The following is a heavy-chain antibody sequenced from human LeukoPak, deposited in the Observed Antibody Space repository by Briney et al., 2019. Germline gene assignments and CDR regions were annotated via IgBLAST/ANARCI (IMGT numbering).Heavy chain of an antibody. CDR3: ARSLQWLLRYFDS. D-gene: IGHD6-19*01. CDR2: ISYSGAT. V-gene: IGHV4-39*07. CDR1: GGSLRSNDYY. J-gene: IGHJ4*02. Sequence: PSEALSLTCTVSGGSLRSNDYYWGFIRQPPGKGLEWIGSISYSGATDHNPSLKSRVTSSVDTSKNQFSLRLTSVTAADTAVYYCARSLQWLLRYFDSWGQGTLATVSS.